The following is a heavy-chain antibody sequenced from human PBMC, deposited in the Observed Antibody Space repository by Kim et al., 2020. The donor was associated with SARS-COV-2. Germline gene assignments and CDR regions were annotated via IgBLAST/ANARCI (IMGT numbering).Heavy chain of an antibody. Sequence: GGSLRLSCAASGFTFSSYSMNWVRQAPGKGLEWVSSISSSSSYIYYADSVKGRFTISRDNAKNSLYLQMNSLRAEDTAVYYCARGSIVVVPAATAPFDYWGQGTLVTVSS. V-gene: IGHV3-21*01. CDR1: GFTFSSYS. CDR3: ARGSIVVVPAATAPFDY. CDR2: ISSSSSYI. J-gene: IGHJ4*02. D-gene: IGHD2-2*01.